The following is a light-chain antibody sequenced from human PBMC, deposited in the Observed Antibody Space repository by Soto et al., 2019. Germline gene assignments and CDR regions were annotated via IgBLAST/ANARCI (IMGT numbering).Light chain of an antibody. V-gene: IGLV2-14*01. CDR3: SSYTISSTVV. CDR1: SSDVGGYNY. Sequence: QSALTQPASVSGSPGQSITISCTGSSSDVGGYNYVSWYQQHLGKAPKLMIFEVSNRPSGVSNRFSGSKSGNTASLTISGLQAEDEADYYCSSYTISSTVVFGGGTKVTVL. J-gene: IGLJ2*01. CDR2: EVS.